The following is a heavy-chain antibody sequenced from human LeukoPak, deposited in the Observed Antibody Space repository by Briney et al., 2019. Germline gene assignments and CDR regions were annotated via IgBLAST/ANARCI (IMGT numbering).Heavy chain of an antibody. J-gene: IGHJ5*02. CDR3: ARDWVTYYGSGEVNWFDP. V-gene: IGHV1-46*01. CDR1: GYTFTSYY. D-gene: IGHD3-10*01. CDR2: INPSGGST. Sequence: ASVKVSCKASGYTFTSYYMHWVRQAPGQGLEWMGIINPSGGSTSYAQKFQGRVTMTRDTSTSTVYMELSSLRSEDTAVYYCARDWVTYYGSGEVNWFDPWDQGTLVTVSS.